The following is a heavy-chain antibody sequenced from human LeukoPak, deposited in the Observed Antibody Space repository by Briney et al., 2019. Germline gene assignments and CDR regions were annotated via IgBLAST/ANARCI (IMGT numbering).Heavy chain of an antibody. D-gene: IGHD3-10*01. CDR2: IFHTGST. J-gene: IGHJ4*02. CDR3: ASPRETYSYGPFDY. CDR1: GGSLISNQW. Sequence: SETLSLTCAVSGGSLISNQWWTWVRQPPGKGLEWIGEIFHTGSTNYNPSLKSRVTISVDKSKNQFSLNLISVTAADTAVYYCASPRETYSYGPFDYWGQGTLVSVSS. V-gene: IGHV4-4*02.